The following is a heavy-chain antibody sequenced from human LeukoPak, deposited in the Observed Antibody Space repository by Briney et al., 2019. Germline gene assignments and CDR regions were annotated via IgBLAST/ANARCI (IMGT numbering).Heavy chain of an antibody. CDR1: GFTFSSYD. CDR3: AKATRATETDSQDY. CDR2: IRYDGSNK. J-gene: IGHJ4*02. Sequence: GGSLRLSCAASGFTFSSYDMNWVRQAPGKGLEWVTFIRYDGSNKYYADSVKGRFTISRDNSKNTLYLQMNSLRAEDTAVYYCAKATRATETDSQDYWGQGSLVTVSS. V-gene: IGHV3-30*02. D-gene: IGHD1-14*01.